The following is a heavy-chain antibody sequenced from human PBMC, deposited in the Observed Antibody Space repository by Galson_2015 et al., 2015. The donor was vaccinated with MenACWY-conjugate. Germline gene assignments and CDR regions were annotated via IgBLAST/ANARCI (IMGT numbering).Heavy chain of an antibody. V-gene: IGHV4-31*03. CDR2: IYYSGTT. D-gene: IGHD3-22*01. Sequence: TLSLTCSVSGGSINSGGYHWTWIRQHPEKGLEWIGYIYYSGTTSYNPALKSRITISVDTSKKQFSLSLSSVTAADTAVYYCARVNHYDSIAYYFDYWGQGTLVTVSS. CDR3: ARVNHYDSIAYYFDY. J-gene: IGHJ4*02. CDR1: GGSINSGGYH.